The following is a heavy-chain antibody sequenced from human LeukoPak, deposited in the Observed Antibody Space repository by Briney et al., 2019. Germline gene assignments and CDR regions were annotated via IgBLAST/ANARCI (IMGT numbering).Heavy chain of an antibody. CDR1: GFTVSSYG. Sequence: GGSLSLFCAASGFTVSSYGMHWARQAPGKGLEWVAVIWYDGSNKYYADSVKGRFTISRDNSKNTLYLQMSSLRAEDTAVYYCARDRIDHYFENWGQRALVTVSS. D-gene: IGHD3-16*02. CDR3: ARDRIDHYFEN. J-gene: IGHJ4*02. V-gene: IGHV3-33*01. CDR2: IWYDGSNK.